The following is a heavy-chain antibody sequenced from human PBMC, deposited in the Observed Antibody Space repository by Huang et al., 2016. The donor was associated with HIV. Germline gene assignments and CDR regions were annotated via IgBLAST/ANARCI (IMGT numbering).Heavy chain of an antibody. CDR1: GFAFSSYG. D-gene: IGHD6-19*01. V-gene: IGHV3-21*02. CDR3: AYQQWLVGGLNH. J-gene: IGHJ5*02. CDR2: IGSDISYI. Sequence: EVELVESGGGLVKPGGSLRLSCAASGFAFSSYGMNWVRQAPVKGLAGVAFIGSDISYIYYADSVKGRVTISRDNAKSSIYLQLDSLRAEDTAVYYCAYQQWLVGGLNHWGQGTLVVVSS.